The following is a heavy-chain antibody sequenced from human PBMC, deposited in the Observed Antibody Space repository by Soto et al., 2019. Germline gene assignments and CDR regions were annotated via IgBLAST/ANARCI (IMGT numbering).Heavy chain of an antibody. D-gene: IGHD6-19*01. CDR3: ARKIAVAGFDAFDI. CDR2: INHSGST. J-gene: IGHJ3*02. V-gene: IGHV4-34*01. Sequence: QVQLQQWGAGLLKPSETLSLTCAVYGGSFSGYYWSWIRQPPGKGLEWIGEINHSGSTNYNPSLNSRVTISVDTSKNQFSLKLSSVTAADTAVYYCARKIAVAGFDAFDIWGQGTMVTVSS. CDR1: GGSFSGYY.